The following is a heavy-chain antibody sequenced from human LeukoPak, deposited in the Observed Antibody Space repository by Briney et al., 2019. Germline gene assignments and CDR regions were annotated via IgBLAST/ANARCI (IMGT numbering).Heavy chain of an antibody. CDR2: IYYTGAT. V-gene: IGHV4-59*01. Sequence: SETLSLTCTVSGGSISSYYWSWIRLPPGKGLEWIGYIYYTGATYYNPSLKSRVTISLDTSKNQFSLKLGSVTAADAAVYYCARAGYSYGTGYYLDYWGQGALVTVSS. J-gene: IGHJ4*02. CDR3: ARAGYSYGTGYYLDY. D-gene: IGHD5-18*01. CDR1: GGSISSYY.